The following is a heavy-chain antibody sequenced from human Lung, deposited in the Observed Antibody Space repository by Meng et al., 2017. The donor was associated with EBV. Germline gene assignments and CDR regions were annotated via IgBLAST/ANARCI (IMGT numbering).Heavy chain of an antibody. J-gene: IGHJ4*02. V-gene: IGHV3-53*01. D-gene: IGHD4-17*01. CDR3: AKLYGDDEDY. CDR1: GFTVSSNY. Sequence: EVQLVESGGGLIQPGGSLRLSWAASGFTVSSNYMSWVRQAPGKGLEWVSVICSVNSTYYADSVKGRFTISRDNSKNTLYLQMNSLRAEDTAVYYCAKLYGDDEDYWGQGTLVTVSS. CDR2: ICSVNST.